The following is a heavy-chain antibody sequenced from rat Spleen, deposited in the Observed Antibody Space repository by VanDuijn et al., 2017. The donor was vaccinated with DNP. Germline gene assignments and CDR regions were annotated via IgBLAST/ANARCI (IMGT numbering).Heavy chain of an antibody. CDR1: GFSLTSYH. J-gene: IGHJ3*01. D-gene: IGHD1-2*01. Sequence: QVQLKESGPGLVQPSQTLSLTCTVSGFSLTSYHVHWVRQPPGKGLEWMGRIQSGGSTDYNSALKSRLSISKDTSKSQVFLEMNSLQTEDTAMYFCTRSDYSSSWWFAYWGQGTLVTVSS. V-gene: IGHV2-27*01. CDR3: TRSDYSSSWWFAY. CDR2: IQSGGST.